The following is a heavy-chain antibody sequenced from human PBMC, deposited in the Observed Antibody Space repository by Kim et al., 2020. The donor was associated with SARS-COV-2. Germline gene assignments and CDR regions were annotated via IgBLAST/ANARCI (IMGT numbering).Heavy chain of an antibody. V-gene: IGHV3-48*03. J-gene: IGHJ4*02. CDR1: GFIFSNYE. Sequence: GGSLRLSCVASGFIFSNYEMNWVRQAPGKGLEWISYINDRGTITYYADSVKGRFTISRDNAKNSLYLQMNSLRVEDTAVYYCATIRYCSSDSCFNDVDHWGQGTLVTVSS. D-gene: IGHD2-2*01. CDR2: INDRGTIT. CDR3: ATIRYCSSDSCFNDVDH.